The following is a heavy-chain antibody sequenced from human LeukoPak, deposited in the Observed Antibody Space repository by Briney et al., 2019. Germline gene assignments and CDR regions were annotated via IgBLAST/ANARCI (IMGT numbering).Heavy chain of an antibody. CDR3: TLFNL. CDR1: GYTFTGYD. J-gene: IGHJ4*02. CDR2: INPNSDGT. V-gene: IGHV1-2*02. Sequence: ASVKVSCKASGYTFTGYDIHWVRQAPGPRLEWVGWINPNSDGTHYAQKFQGRVTMTRDTSINTAYMEVSRLGSDDRAVYYCTLFNLWGQGTLVTVSS.